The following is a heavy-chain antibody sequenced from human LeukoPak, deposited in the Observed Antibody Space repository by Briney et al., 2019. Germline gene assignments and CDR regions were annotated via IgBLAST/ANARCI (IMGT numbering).Heavy chain of an antibody. CDR3: ARGHVRAFDI. CDR1: GVSISSYY. D-gene: IGHD3-10*02. J-gene: IGHJ3*02. CDR2: IYYSGST. V-gene: IGHV4-59*12. Sequence: SETLSLTCTVSGVSISSYYWSWIRQPPGKGLEWIGYIYYSGSTNYNPSLKSRVTISVDTSKNQFSLKLSSVTAADTAVYYCARGHVRAFDIWGQGTMVTVSS.